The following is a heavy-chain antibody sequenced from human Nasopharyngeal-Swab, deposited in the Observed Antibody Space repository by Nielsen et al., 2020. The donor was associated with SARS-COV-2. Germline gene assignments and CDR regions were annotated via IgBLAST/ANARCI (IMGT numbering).Heavy chain of an antibody. D-gene: IGHD2-15*01. V-gene: IGHV4-39*07. CDR3: ARDPAYCYGGSCYSPGSYNGMDV. J-gene: IGHJ6*02. CDR2: IYYSGST. Sequence: SETLSLTCTVSGGSVSSSSYYWGWIRQPPGKGLEWIGSIYYSGSTYYNPSLKSRVTISVDTSKNHFSLNLNSVTAADTAVYFCARDPAYCYGGSCYSPGSYNGMDVWGQGTTVTVSS. CDR1: GGSVSSSSYY.